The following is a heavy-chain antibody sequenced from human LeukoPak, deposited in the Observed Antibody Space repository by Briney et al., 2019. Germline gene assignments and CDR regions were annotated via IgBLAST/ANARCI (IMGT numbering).Heavy chain of an antibody. CDR3: ARGHHIVWGLSC. V-gene: IGHV1-69*13. Sequence: SVKVSCKASGGTFSSYAISWVRQAPGQGLEWMGGIIPIFGTANYAQKFQGRVTITADESTSTAYMELSSLRSEDTAVYYCARGHHIVWGLSCWGQGTLVTVSS. D-gene: IGHD2-21*01. CDR1: GGTFSSYA. CDR2: IIPIFGTA. J-gene: IGHJ4*02.